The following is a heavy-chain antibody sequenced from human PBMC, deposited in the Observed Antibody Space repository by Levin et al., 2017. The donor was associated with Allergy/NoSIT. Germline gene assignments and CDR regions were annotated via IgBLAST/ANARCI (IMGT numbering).Heavy chain of an antibody. V-gene: IGHV4-4*02. D-gene: IGHD3-9*01. Sequence: KASETLSLTCAVSGGSISTDNWWSWIRQPPGKGLEWIGEIYRSGDTNHNPSLRSRVTMSVDKSKNHFSLKLRSVTAADTAVYYCATVEGLFCSGVSCSYSFHYWGQGALVTVSS. J-gene: IGHJ4*02. CDR2: IYRSGDT. CDR3: ATVEGLFCSGVSCSYSFHY. CDR1: GGSISTDNW.